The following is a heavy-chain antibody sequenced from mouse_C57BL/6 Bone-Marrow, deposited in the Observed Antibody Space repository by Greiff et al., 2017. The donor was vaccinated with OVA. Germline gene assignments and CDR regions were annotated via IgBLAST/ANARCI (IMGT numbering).Heavy chain of an antibody. V-gene: IGHV1-26*01. CDR2: INPNNGGT. D-gene: IGHD1-1*01. J-gene: IGHJ4*01. Sequence: VQLQQSGPELVKPGASVKISCKASGYTFTDYYMNWVKQSHGKSLEWIGDINPNNGGTSYNQKFKGKATLTVDKSSSTAYMELRSLTSEDSAVYYCARPITTVPNYYAMDYWGQVTSVTVSS. CDR1: GYTFTDYY. CDR3: ARPITTVPNYYAMDY.